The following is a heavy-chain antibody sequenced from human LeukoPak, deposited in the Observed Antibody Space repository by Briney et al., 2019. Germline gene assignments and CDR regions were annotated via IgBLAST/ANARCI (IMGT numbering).Heavy chain of an antibody. J-gene: IGHJ6*02. D-gene: IGHD6-13*01. CDR3: AREARGSSWYRDYYYGMDV. V-gene: IGHV1-69*04. CDR2: IIPILGIA. Sequence: SVKVSCKASGGTFSSYAISWVRQAPGQGLEWMGRIIPILGIANYAQKLQGRVTITADKSTSTAYMELSSLRSEDTAVYYCAREARGSSWYRDYYYGMDVWGQGTTVTVSS. CDR1: GGTFSSYA.